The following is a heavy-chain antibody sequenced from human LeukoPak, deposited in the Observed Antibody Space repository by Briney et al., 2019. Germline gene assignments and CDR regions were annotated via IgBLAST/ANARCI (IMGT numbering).Heavy chain of an antibody. CDR1: GFTFSSYS. CDR2: ISSSSTYI. J-gene: IGHJ6*03. D-gene: IGHD2-2*01. V-gene: IGHV3-21*01. CDR3: ARGVVPAAVYYYYYYMDV. Sequence: GGSLRLSCAASGFTFSSYSMNWVRQAPGKGLEWVSSISSSSTYIYYADSVKGRFTISRDNAKNALYLQMNSLRVEDTAVYYCARGVVPAAVYYYYYYMDVWGKGTTVTVSS.